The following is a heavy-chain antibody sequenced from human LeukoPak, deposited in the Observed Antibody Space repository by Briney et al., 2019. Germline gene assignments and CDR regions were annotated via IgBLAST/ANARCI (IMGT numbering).Heavy chain of an antibody. D-gene: IGHD1-26*01. J-gene: IGHJ4*02. Sequence: GGSLRLSCAASGFTFSTYSMNWVRQAPGKGLEWVSSISSSSSYIYYADSMKGRFTISRDDAENSLYLQMNSLRAEDTAVYYCASTSGSYYXYYFDYWGQXXLVTVSS. CDR2: ISSSSSYI. CDR1: GFTFSTYS. V-gene: IGHV3-21*01. CDR3: ASTSGSYYXYYFDY.